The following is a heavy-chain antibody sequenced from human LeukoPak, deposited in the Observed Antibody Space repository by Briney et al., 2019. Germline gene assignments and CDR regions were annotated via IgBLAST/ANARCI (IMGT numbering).Heavy chain of an antibody. Sequence: GGSLRLSCAASGFTFNTYTMNWVRQAPGKGLEWVSSISSSSSYIYYADSVKGRFTISRDNAKNSLYLQMNSRRAEDTAVYYCARDKKYQLLILDYWGQGTLVTVPS. D-gene: IGHD2-2*01. CDR3: ARDKKYQLLILDY. CDR1: GFTFNTYT. CDR2: ISSSSSYI. J-gene: IGHJ4*02. V-gene: IGHV3-21*01.